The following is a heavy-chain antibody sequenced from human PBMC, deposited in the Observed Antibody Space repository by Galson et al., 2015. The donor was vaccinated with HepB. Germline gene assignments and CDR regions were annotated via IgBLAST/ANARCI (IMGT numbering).Heavy chain of an antibody. CDR2: IYYSGST. J-gene: IGHJ4*02. CDR3: ARDAPSRFGELFFDY. V-gene: IGHV4-59*01. Sequence: ETLSLTCTVSGGSISSYYWSWIRQPPGKGLEWIGYIYYSGSTNYNPSLKSRVTISVDTSKNQFSLKLSSVTAADTAVYYCARDAPSRFGELFFDYWGQGTLVTVSS. D-gene: IGHD3-10*01. CDR1: GGSISSYY.